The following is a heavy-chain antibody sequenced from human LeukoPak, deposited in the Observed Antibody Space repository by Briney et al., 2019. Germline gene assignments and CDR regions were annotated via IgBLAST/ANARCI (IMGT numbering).Heavy chain of an antibody. Sequence: SETLSLSCTVSGGSPGSYSWSWVRQPPGKGLGWIGYIYYSGSTNYNPSLKSRVTISIDTSKNQFSLKLSSVTAADTAVYYCARQPRDGYNPIDYWGQGALVIVSS. CDR2: IYYSGST. V-gene: IGHV4-59*01. D-gene: IGHD5-24*01. CDR3: ARQPRDGYNPIDY. CDR1: GGSPGSYS. J-gene: IGHJ4*02.